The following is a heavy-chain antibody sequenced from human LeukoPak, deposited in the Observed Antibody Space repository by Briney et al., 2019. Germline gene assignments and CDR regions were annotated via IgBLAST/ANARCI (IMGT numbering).Heavy chain of an antibody. J-gene: IGHJ4*02. CDR3: ARDDGERIAARHVFDY. D-gene: IGHD6-6*01. CDR1: GGTFSSYA. Sequence: SVKVSCKASGGTFSSYAISWVRQAPGQGLEWMGRIIPILGIANYAQKFQGRVTITADKSTSTAYMELSSLRSEDTAVYYCARDDGERIAARHVFDYWGQGTLVTVSS. V-gene: IGHV1-69*04. CDR2: IIPILGIA.